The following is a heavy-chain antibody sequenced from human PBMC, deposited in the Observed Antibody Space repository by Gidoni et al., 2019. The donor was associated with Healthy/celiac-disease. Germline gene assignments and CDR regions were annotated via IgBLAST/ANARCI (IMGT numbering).Heavy chain of an antibody. CDR2: ISYDGSNK. V-gene: IGHV3-30-3*01. J-gene: IGHJ4*02. D-gene: IGHD1-26*01. CDR1: GFPFSSYA. Sequence: QVQLVESGGGVVQPGRSLSLSCAASGFPFSSYAMHWVRQAPGKGLEWVAVISYDGSNKYYADSVKGRFTISRDNSKNTLYLQMNSLRAEDTAVYYCARGINIREGLDYWGQGTLVTVSS. CDR3: ARGINIREGLDY.